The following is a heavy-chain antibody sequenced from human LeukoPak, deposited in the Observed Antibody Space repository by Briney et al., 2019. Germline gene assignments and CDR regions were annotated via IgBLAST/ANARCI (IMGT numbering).Heavy chain of an antibody. CDR3: ARDRGYCSGGSCLPTNWFDP. CDR1: GFTFSSYA. J-gene: IGHJ5*02. CDR2: IYYSGST. Sequence: GSLRLSCAASGFTFSSYAMSWVRQPPGKGLEWIGSIYYSGSTYYNPSLKSRVTISVDTSKNQFSLKLSSVTAADTAVYYCARDRGYCSGGSCLPTNWFDPWGQGTLVTVSS. D-gene: IGHD2-15*01. V-gene: IGHV4-39*07.